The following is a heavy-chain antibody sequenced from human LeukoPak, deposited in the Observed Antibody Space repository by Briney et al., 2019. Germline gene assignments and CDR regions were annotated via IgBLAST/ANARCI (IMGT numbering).Heavy chain of an antibody. CDR1: RFTFSTYS. CDR2: IDSTSTYI. D-gene: IGHD1-26*01. V-gene: IGHV3-21*04. Sequence: GGSLRLSCAASRFTFSTYSMNWVRQAPGKGLEWVSSIDSTSTYIYYADSVKGRFTISRDNAKNSLYLQMDSLRAEDAAVYYCARDSLVGSTTPVFDYWGQGTLVTVSS. CDR3: ARDSLVGSTTPVFDY. J-gene: IGHJ4*02.